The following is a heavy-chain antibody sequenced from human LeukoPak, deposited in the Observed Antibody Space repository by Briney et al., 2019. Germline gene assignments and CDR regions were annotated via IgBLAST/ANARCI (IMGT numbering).Heavy chain of an antibody. D-gene: IGHD6-19*01. Sequence: SETLSLTCTVSGASIRSHYWSWIRQPPGKGLEWIGYIYHIGNTNYNPSLKSRVTISVDTSKNQFSLKLSSVTAADTAVYYCARGVAVAGRGFDYWGQGTLVTVSS. J-gene: IGHJ4*02. CDR3: ARGVAVAGRGFDY. CDR1: GASIRSHY. V-gene: IGHV4-59*11. CDR2: IYHIGNT.